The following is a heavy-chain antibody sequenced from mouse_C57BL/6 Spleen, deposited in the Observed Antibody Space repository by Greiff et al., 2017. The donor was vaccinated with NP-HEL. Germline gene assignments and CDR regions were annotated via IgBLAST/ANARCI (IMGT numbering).Heavy chain of an antibody. J-gene: IGHJ1*03. CDR1: GFNIKDDY. CDR2: IDPENGDT. V-gene: IGHV14-4*01. CDR3: TDYYYGSSYRYFDV. Sequence: EVQLQQSGAELVRPGASVKLSCTASGFNIKDDYMHWVKQRPEQGLEWIGWIDPENGDTEYASKFQGKDTITADTSSNTAYLQLSSLKSEDTAVYYCTDYYYGSSYRYFDVWGTGTTVTVSS. D-gene: IGHD1-1*01.